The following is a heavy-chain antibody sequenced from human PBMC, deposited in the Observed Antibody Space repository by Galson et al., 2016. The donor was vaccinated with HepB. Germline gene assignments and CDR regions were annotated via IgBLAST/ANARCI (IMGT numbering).Heavy chain of an antibody. CDR1: SGSISSSSW. D-gene: IGHD3-10*01. J-gene: IGHJ4*02. V-gene: IGHV4-4*02. Sequence: ETLSLTCAVSSGSISSSSWWSWVRQSPGKGLEWIGEIFQSGNTNYNPSLKSRVTISVDKSKNQFPLKLSSVTAADTAVYYRATNSGGGTFSKYWGQGTLVTVSS. CDR3: ATNSGGGTFSKY. CDR2: IFQSGNT.